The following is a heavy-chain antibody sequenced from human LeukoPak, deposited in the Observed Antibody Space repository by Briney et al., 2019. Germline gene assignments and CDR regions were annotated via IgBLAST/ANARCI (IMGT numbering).Heavy chain of an antibody. J-gene: IGHJ3*02. CDR2: TNTAGNTI. CDR1: GFTLRDYF. CDR3: ARATYDSSAVDAFDI. D-gene: IGHD3-22*01. V-gene: IGHV3-11*01. Sequence: GGSLRLSCAASGFTLRDYFMSWIRQAPGKGLEWVAYTNTAGNTIYYADSMKGRFTISRDNAKNSLYLQMNTLRAEDTAVYYSARATYDSSAVDAFDIWGQGTMVTVSP.